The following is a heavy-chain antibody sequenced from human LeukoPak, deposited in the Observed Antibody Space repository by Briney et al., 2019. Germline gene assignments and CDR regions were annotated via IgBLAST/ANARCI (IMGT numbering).Heavy chain of an antibody. J-gene: IGHJ3*02. Sequence: SETLSLTCAVYGGSFSGYYWSWIRQPPGKGLEWIGEINHSGSTNYNPSLKSRVTISVDTSKNQFSLKLSSVTAADTAVYYCARDPHDYGDYVGDAFDIWGQGTMVTVSS. CDR3: ARDPHDYGDYVGDAFDI. D-gene: IGHD4-17*01. CDR2: INHSGST. V-gene: IGHV4-34*01. CDR1: GGSFSGYY.